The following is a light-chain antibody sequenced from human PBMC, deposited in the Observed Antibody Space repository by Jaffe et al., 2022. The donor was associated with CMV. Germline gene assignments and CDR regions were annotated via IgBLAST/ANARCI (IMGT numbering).Light chain of an antibody. Sequence: DIQMTQSPSTLSASVGDRITITCRASQSISSWLAWYQQKPGKAPKLLIYKASSLERGVPSRFSGAESGTEFTLTISSLQPDDFATYYCQQYSAVWTFGQGTKVEIK. CDR1: QSISSW. CDR3: QQYSAVWT. CDR2: KAS. J-gene: IGKJ1*01. V-gene: IGKV1-5*03.